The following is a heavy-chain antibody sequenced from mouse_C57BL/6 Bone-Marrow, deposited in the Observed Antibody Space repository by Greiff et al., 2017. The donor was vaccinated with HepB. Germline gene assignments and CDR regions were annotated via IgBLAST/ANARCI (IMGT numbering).Heavy chain of an antibody. CDR1: GFNIKDYY. CDR3: TYYGSGYEDAMDY. V-gene: IGHV14-1*01. D-gene: IGHD1-1*01. J-gene: IGHJ4*01. Sequence: VQLKQSGAELVRPGASVKLSCTASGFNIKDYYMHWVKQRPEQGLEWIGRIDPEDGDTEYAPKFQGKATMTADTSSNTAYLQLSSLTSEDTAVYYCTYYGSGYEDAMDYWGQGTSVTVSS. CDR2: IDPEDGDT.